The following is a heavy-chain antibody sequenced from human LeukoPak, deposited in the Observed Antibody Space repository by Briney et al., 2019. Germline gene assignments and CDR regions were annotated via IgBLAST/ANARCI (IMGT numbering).Heavy chain of an antibody. Sequence: GESLKISCKGSGYSFTSYWIGWVRQMPGKGLEWMGIIYPGDSDTRYSPSFQGQVTISADKSISTAYLQWSSLKASDTAMYYCARQIAVADYYMDVWGKGTTVTVSS. J-gene: IGHJ6*03. CDR1: GYSFTSYW. CDR3: ARQIAVADYYMDV. V-gene: IGHV5-51*01. D-gene: IGHD6-19*01. CDR2: IYPGDSDT.